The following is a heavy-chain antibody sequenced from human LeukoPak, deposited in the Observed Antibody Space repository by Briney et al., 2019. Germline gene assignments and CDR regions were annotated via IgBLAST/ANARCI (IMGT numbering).Heavy chain of an antibody. V-gene: IGHV3-33*01. CDR1: GFAFSAYG. CDR2: TWHDGTNK. J-gene: IGHJ3*02. D-gene: IGHD1-1*01. Sequence: GGSLRLSCAASGFAFSAYGMDWVRQAPGKGLEWVAVTWHDGTNKYYADSVKDRFTISRDNSKNTLYLQMDSLRAEDTAVYYCARGGPNWPSEPFDIWGQGTMVTVSS. CDR3: ARGGPNWPSEPFDI.